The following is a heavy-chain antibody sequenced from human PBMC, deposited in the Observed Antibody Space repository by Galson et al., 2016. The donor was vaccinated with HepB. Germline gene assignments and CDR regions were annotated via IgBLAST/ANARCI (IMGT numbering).Heavy chain of an antibody. CDR3: AAGANDAFDI. J-gene: IGHJ3*02. V-gene: IGHV3-48*04. CDR1: GFTFSSYS. CDR2: ISSSSSPR. Sequence: SLRLSCAASGFTFSSYSMDWVRQAPGKGLEWVSYISSSSSPRYYVDSVKGRFTVSRDNTKNSLCLQMNSLRAEDTAVYYCAAGANDAFDIWGRGTLVTVSS. D-gene: IGHD3-10*01.